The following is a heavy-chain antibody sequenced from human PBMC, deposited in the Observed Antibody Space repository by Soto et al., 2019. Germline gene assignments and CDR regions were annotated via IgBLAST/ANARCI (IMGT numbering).Heavy chain of an antibody. CDR3: AHGSGWLSAY. D-gene: IGHD6-13*01. CDR2: IYWDDDN. CDR1: GFSLNSTAVG. J-gene: IGHJ4*02. Sequence: QITLRESGPTLVKPTQTLTLTCSFSGFSLNSTAVGVNWIRQPPGKAPEWLALIYWDDDNRYSPSLKSRLTITKDTSKTPVVLTLTTMNPMDTAPYSCAHGSGWLSAYWGPGALVTVSS. V-gene: IGHV2-5*02.